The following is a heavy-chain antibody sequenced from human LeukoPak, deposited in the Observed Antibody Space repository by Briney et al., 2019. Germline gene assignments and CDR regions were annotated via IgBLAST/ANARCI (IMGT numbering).Heavy chain of an antibody. J-gene: IGHJ4*02. CDR1: GYTFTSYG. V-gene: IGHV1-18*01. D-gene: IGHD3-10*01. CDR2: ISAYNGNT. CDR3: TRDRNPRITMVRGVLGY. Sequence: ASVKVSCKASGYTFTSYGISWVRQAPGQGLEWMGWISAYNGNTNYAQKLQGRVTMTTDTSTSTAYMELRSLRSDDTAVYYCTRDRNPRITMVRGVLGYWGQGTLVTVSS.